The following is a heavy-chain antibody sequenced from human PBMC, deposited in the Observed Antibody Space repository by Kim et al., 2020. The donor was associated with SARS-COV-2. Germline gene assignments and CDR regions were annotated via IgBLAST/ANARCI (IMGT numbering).Heavy chain of an antibody. CDR1: GYTFTSYA. CDR3: ARAGTGYCSSGSCSFDY. V-gene: IGHV7-4-1*02. CDR2: INTDTGNP. D-gene: IGHD2-15*01. J-gene: IGHJ4*02. Sequence: ASVKVSCKASGYTFTSYALIWVRQAPGQGLEWMGWINTDTGNPTYAQGFTGRFVFSLDTSISTAYGQISRLKAEDTAVYYCARAGTGYCSSGSCSFDYWGPGTLVTVSS.